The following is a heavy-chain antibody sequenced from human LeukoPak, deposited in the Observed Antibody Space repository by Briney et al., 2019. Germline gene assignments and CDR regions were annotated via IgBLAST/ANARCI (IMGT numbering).Heavy chain of an antibody. Sequence: PGGSLRLSCAASGFTFSTYDMHWVRQVTGKGLEWVSAIGTVGDTYYPGSVKGRFIISRENAKNSLYLQMNSLRAGDTAVYYCAGGALAGRGEVYQFDYWGQGTLVTVSS. CDR3: AGGALAGRGEVYQFDY. V-gene: IGHV3-13*04. D-gene: IGHD2-2*01. CDR1: GFTFSTYD. J-gene: IGHJ4*02. CDR2: IGTVGDT.